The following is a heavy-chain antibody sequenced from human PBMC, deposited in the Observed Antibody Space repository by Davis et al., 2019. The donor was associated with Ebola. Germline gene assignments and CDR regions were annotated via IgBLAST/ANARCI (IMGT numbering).Heavy chain of an antibody. D-gene: IGHD3-16*01. CDR1: AYSITRSDW. V-gene: IGHV4-28*03. CDR3: ARDRQESRAYGF. J-gene: IGHJ4*02. CDR2: IHYRGST. Sequence: SETLSLTCTVSAYSITRSDWWAWIRQSPGRGLEWIGYIHYRGSTKYNPSLASRVTISLDPSQNQFSLRLKSVTAADTAMYFCARDRQESRAYGFWGQGTLVTVSS.